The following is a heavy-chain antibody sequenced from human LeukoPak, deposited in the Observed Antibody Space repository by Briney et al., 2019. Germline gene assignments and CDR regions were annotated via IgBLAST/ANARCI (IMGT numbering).Heavy chain of an antibody. V-gene: IGHV3-9*01. CDR1: GFTFDDYA. D-gene: IGHD3-3*01. J-gene: IGHJ4*02. CDR3: ARGMRPITIFGVVMEFDY. Sequence: GRSLRLSCAASGFTFDDYAMHWVRQAPGKGLEWVSGISWNSGSIGYADSVKGRFTISRDNAKNSLYLQMNSLRAEDTALYYCARGMRPITIFGVVMEFDYWGQGTLVTVSA. CDR2: ISWNSGSI.